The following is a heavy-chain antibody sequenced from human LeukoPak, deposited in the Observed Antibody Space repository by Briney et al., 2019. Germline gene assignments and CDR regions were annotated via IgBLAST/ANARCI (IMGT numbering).Heavy chain of an antibody. CDR3: ARVTGYVIEDYFDY. CDR1: GGSISSYY. J-gene: IGHJ4*02. D-gene: IGHD3-22*01. CDR2: IYYSGST. V-gene: IGHV4-59*01. Sequence: PSETLSLTCTVSGGSISSYYWSWIRQPPGKGLEWIGYIYYSGSTHYNPSLKRRVTISVDTSKNQFSLKLRSVTAADTAVYYCARVTGYVIEDYFDYWGQGTLVTVSS.